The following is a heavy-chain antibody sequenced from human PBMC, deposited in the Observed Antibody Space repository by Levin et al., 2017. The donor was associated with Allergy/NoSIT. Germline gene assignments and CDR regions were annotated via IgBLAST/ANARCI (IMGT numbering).Heavy chain of an antibody. Sequence: GGSLRLSCAASGFTFSSYWMHWVRQAPGKGLVWVSRINSDGSSTSYADSVKGRFTISRDNAKNTLYLQMNSLRAEDTAVYYCARDHVVQGVDSTGFDYWGQGTLVTVSS. D-gene: IGHD3-10*01. CDR1: GFTFSSYW. J-gene: IGHJ4*02. V-gene: IGHV3-74*01. CDR3: ARDHVVQGVDSTGFDY. CDR2: INSDGSST.